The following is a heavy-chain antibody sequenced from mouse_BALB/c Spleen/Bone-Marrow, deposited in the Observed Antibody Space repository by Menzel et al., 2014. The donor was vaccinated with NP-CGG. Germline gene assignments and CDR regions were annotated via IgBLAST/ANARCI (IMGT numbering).Heavy chain of an antibody. CDR3: VRGNYGNYVDYFDF. Sequence: EVKLQESGGGLVQPGGSLKLSCAASGFTFSNYGMSWVRQTPDKRLELVATINGNGGSTYYPDSVKGRFTISRDTAKNTLYLQMSSPKSEETAMYYCVRGNYGNYVDYFDFWGQGTTLTVSS. CDR2: INGNGGST. D-gene: IGHD2-1*01. CDR1: GFTFSNYG. V-gene: IGHV5-6-3*01. J-gene: IGHJ2*01.